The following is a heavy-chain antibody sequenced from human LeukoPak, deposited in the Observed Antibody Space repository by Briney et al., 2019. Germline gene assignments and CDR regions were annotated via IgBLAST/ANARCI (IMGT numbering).Heavy chain of an antibody. V-gene: IGHV5-51*01. CDR1: GYSFTSYW. CDR3: ACREFTSTWSYP. J-gene: IGHJ5*02. CDR2: IYPGDSRT. Sequence: GESLKISCKGVGYSFTSYWIGWVRQMPGKGMEWMGVIYPGDSRTRYNPSFQGQVTISVDKSISTAYLQRVSLKASDTAMYYCACREFTSTWSYPWGQGTLVTVSS. D-gene: IGHD3-10*01.